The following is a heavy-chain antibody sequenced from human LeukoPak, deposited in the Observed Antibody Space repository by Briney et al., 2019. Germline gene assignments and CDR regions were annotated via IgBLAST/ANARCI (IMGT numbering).Heavy chain of an antibody. Sequence: GASVKVSCKASGYSFTAYGITWMRQAPGQGLEWMGIINPSGGSTSYAQKFQGRVTMTRDTSTSTVHMELSSLRSEDTAVYYCARDSVFDYWGQGTLVTVSS. CDR1: GYSFTAYG. J-gene: IGHJ4*02. CDR2: INPSGGST. V-gene: IGHV1-46*01. CDR3: ARDSVFDY.